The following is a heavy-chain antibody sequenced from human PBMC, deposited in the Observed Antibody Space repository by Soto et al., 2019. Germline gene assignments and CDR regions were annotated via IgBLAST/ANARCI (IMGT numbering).Heavy chain of an antibody. Sequence: GESLKISCKGSGYTFTNYRIGWVRQMPGKGLEWMGIIYPGDSETRYSPSFQGQVTMSADKSISTAYLQWSSLKASDSAIYYCARKYYYGAGTLDYWGQGTLVTVSS. CDR1: GYTFTNYR. D-gene: IGHD3-10*01. CDR3: ARKYYYGAGTLDY. CDR2: IYPGDSET. J-gene: IGHJ4*02. V-gene: IGHV5-51*01.